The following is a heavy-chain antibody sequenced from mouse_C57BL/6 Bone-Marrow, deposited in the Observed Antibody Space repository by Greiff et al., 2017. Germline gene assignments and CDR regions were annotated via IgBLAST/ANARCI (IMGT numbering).Heavy chain of an antibody. CDR3: LYYYGSSYYAMDY. CDR2: IYPRSGNT. D-gene: IGHD1-1*01. Sequence: VQLQQPGAELVKPGASVKMSCKASGYTFTSYWITWVKQRPGQGLEWIGEIYPRSGNTYYNEKFKGKATLTADKSSSTAYMELRSLTSEDSAVYFCLYYYGSSYYAMDYWGQGTSVTVSS. V-gene: IGHV1-55*01. CDR1: GYTFTSYW. J-gene: IGHJ4*01.